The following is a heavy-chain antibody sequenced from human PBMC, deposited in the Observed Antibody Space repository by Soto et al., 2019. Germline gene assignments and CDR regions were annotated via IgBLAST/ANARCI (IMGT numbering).Heavy chain of an antibody. V-gene: IGHV1-18*01. D-gene: IGHD3-10*01. CDR1: GYSFTCYG. CDR3: ARDNGFGESDV. Sequence: QVQLVQSGAEAKKPGASVKFSCKASGYSFTCYGISWVRQDPGQGLEWMGWISAYKGNTKYAQKLQGRATMTTDTSTSTAYMELRSLGSDDTAVYYCARDNGFGESDVWGQGTTVTVSS. CDR2: ISAYKGNT. J-gene: IGHJ6*02.